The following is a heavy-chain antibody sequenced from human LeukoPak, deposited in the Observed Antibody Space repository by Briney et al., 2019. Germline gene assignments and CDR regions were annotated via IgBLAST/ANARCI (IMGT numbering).Heavy chain of an antibody. CDR1: GYTFTGYY. CDR3: ARDPGAQIYAGTLANDY. J-gene: IGHJ4*02. D-gene: IGHD6-13*01. V-gene: IGHV1-2*02. CDR2: INPSNGGT. Sequence: ASVKVSCKASGYTFTGYYMHWMRQAPGQRLEWMGWINPSNGGTNFAQKFQGRVTMTRDTSISTAYMELSRLRSDDTAVYYCARDPGAQIYAGTLANDYWGQGTLVTVSS.